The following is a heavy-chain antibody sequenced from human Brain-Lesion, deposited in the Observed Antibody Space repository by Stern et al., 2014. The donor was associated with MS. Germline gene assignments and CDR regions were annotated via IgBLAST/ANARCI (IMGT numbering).Heavy chain of an antibody. Sequence: VQLVESGGGLVQPGGSLRLSCAASGFTYTDYWMRGVRQAPGKGPEWVAVISNDGNHKYYAGSVKDRFPISRDNSKNTLYLQMNSLRVEDTAVYYCAKHLAERPFDYWGQGTLVTVSS. D-gene: IGHD1-1*01. CDR2: ISNDGNHK. J-gene: IGHJ4*02. CDR1: GFTYTDYW. CDR3: AKHLAERPFDY. V-gene: IGHV3-30*18.